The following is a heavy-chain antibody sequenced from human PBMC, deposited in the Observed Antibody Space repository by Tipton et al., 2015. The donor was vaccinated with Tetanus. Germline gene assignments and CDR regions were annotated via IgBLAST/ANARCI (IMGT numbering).Heavy chain of an antibody. Sequence: QLVQSGAEMKKPGASVKVSXXXSGXXFTGYYIYWVRQAPXXGLEWMGWIDPNSGGTVYAQKFQGRVXXXRDTSXSTGXMELRXLRSDDTAVYYCAXDRGDYIYSGXDVWGPGTTXTVS. D-gene: IGHD3-22*01. CDR2: IDPNSGGT. CDR3: AXDRGDYIYSGXDV. CDR1: GXXFTGYY. V-gene: IGHV1-2*02. J-gene: IGHJ6*02.